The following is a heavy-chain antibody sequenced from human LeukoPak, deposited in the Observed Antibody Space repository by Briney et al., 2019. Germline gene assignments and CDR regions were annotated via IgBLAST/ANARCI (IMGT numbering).Heavy chain of an antibody. CDR2: IWYDGSVQ. Sequence: GGSLSLSCVASGYTFCSYGMHWVRQAPGKGLEWVAVIWYDGSVQYYADSVKGRFTISRDNSTNTLHLQMSSLRAEDTAVYYCARVAGLRRPMDVWGQGTTVTVAS. CDR3: ARVAGLRRPMDV. V-gene: IGHV3-33*01. J-gene: IGHJ6*02. D-gene: IGHD2-15*01. CDR1: GYTFCSYG.